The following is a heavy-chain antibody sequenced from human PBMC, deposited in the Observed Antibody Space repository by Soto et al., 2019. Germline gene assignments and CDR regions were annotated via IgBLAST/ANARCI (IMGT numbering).Heavy chain of an antibody. J-gene: IGHJ6*02. CDR2: IKSKTDGGTT. V-gene: IGHV3-15*07. CDR1: GFTFSNAW. D-gene: IGHD1-7*01. CDR3: TTGLGNWNYDKAYYYYYGMDV. Sequence: GGSLRLSCAASGFTFSNAWMNWVRQAPGKGLEWVGRIKSKTDGGTTDYAAPVKGRFTISRDDSKNTLYLQMNSRKTEDTAVYYCTTGLGNWNYDKAYYYYYGMDVWGQGTTVTVSS.